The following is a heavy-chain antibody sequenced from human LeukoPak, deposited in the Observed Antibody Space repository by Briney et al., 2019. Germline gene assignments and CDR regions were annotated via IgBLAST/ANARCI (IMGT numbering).Heavy chain of an antibody. CDR3: AKDVGKWESLHFFDY. V-gene: IGHV3-23*01. D-gene: IGHD1-26*01. CDR2: ISGGGAST. J-gene: IGHJ4*02. Sequence: GGSLRLSCLTSGFTFSTNAMSWVRQAPGKGLEWISGISGGGASTYYADSVTGRFTISRDNSRNTLYLQMNSLRGDDTAVYYCAKDVGKWESLHFFDYWGQGTLVTVSS. CDR1: GFTFSTNA.